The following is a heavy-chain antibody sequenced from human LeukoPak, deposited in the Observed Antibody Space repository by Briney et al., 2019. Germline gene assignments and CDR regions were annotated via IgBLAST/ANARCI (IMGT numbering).Heavy chain of an antibody. CDR3: ARHRAYSSSSPFDY. J-gene: IGHJ4*02. CDR2: IYYTGST. D-gene: IGHD6-6*01. Sequence: ASETLSLTCTVSGDSISGNYWTWIRQPPGKGLEWIGYIYYTGSTNYNPSLKSRVTMFVDMSKNQFSLRLSSVTAADTAVYYCARHRAYSSSSPFDYWGQGTLVTVSS. V-gene: IGHV4-59*08. CDR1: GDSISGNY.